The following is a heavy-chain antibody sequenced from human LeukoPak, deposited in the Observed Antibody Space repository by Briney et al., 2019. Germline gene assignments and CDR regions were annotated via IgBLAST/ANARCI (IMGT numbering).Heavy chain of an antibody. CDR2: IIPIFGTA. Sequence: ASVKVSCKASGGTFSSYAISWVRQAPGQGLEWMGGIIPIFGTANYAQKFQGRVTITADESMSTAYMELSSLRSEDTAVYYCASYRGYSSSYFDYWGQGTLVTVSS. CDR1: GGTFSSYA. D-gene: IGHD6-13*01. V-gene: IGHV1-69*13. CDR3: ASYRGYSSSYFDY. J-gene: IGHJ4*02.